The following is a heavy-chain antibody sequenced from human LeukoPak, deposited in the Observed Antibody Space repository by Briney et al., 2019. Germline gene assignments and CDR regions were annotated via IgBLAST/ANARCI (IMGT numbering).Heavy chain of an antibody. CDR1: GGSISSSSYY. Sequence: ASETLSLTCTVSGGSISSSSYYWGWIRQPPGKGLEWIGSIYYSGSTYYNPSLKSRVTISVDTSKNQFSLKLSSVTAADTAVYYCARHDTAMAYYYYGMDVRGQGTTVTVSS. CDR2: IYYSGST. D-gene: IGHD5-18*01. V-gene: IGHV4-39*01. J-gene: IGHJ6*02. CDR3: ARHDTAMAYYYYGMDV.